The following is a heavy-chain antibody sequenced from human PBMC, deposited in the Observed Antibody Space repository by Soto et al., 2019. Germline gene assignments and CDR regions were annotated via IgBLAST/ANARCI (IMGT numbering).Heavy chain of an antibody. CDR1: GGSISSGDYY. J-gene: IGHJ4*02. CDR3: ARTVRTGSGSYYLLFDY. V-gene: IGHV4-30-4*01. Sequence: SETLSLTCTVSGGSISSGDYYWSWIRQPPGRGLEWIGYIYYSGSTYYNPSLKSRVTISVDTSKNQFSLKLSSVTAADTAVYYCARTVRTGSGSYYLLFDYWGQGTLVTVSS. CDR2: IYYSGST. D-gene: IGHD3-10*01.